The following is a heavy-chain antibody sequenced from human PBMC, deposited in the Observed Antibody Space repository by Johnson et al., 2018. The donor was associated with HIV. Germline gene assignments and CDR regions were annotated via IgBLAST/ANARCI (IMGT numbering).Heavy chain of an antibody. J-gene: IGHJ3*02. CDR2: IRGSGHST. CDR1: GFTFDDYG. V-gene: IGHV3-20*04. Sequence: VQVVESGGGVVRPGGSLRLSCAASGFTFDDYGMSWVRQAPGKGLEWVSAIRGSGHSTYYADAVKGRFTTSRDNAKNSLYLQMNSLIAEDTAVYYCARGGVDAFDIWGQGTMVTVSS. CDR3: ARGGVDAFDI. D-gene: IGHD3-16*01.